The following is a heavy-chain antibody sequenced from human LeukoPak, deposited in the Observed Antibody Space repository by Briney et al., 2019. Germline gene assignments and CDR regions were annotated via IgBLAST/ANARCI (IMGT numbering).Heavy chain of an antibody. CDR2: INPNSGGT. Sequence: GASVKVSCKASGYTFTGYYMHWVRRAPGQGLEWMGWINPNSGGTNYAQKFQGRVTMTRDTSISTAYMELSRLRSDDTAVYYCARDFPSFYGSGSYAGYWGQGTLVTVSS. CDR1: GYTFTGYY. V-gene: IGHV1-2*02. D-gene: IGHD3-10*01. J-gene: IGHJ4*02. CDR3: ARDFPSFYGSGSYAGY.